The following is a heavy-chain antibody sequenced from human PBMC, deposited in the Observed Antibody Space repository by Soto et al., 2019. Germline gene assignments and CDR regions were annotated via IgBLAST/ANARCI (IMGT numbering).Heavy chain of an antibody. CDR3: AKDISSSSWHYYFDY. J-gene: IGHJ4*02. Sequence: SLRLSCAASGFTFDDYAMHWVRQAPGKGLEWVSGISWNSGSIGYADSVKGRFTISRDNAKNSLYLQMNSLRAEDTALYYCAKDISSSSWHYYFDYWGQGTLVTVSS. CDR1: GFTFDDYA. CDR2: ISWNSGSI. D-gene: IGHD6-13*01. V-gene: IGHV3-9*01.